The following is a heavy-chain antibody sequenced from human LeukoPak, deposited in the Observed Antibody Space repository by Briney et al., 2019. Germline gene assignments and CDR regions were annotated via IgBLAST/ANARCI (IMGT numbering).Heavy chain of an antibody. CDR3: ARGRDDFWSGYPLIAYYYGMDV. Sequence: GGSLRLSCAASGFTFSSYSMNWVRQAPGKGLEWVSSISSSSRYIYYADSVKGRFTISRDNAKNSLYLQMNSLRAEDTAVYYCARGRDDFWSGYPLIAYYYGMDVWGQGTTVTVSS. J-gene: IGHJ6*02. V-gene: IGHV3-21*01. D-gene: IGHD3-3*01. CDR2: ISSSSRYI. CDR1: GFTFSSYS.